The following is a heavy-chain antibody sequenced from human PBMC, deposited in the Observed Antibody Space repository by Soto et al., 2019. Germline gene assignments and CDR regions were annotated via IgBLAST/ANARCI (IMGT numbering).Heavy chain of an antibody. CDR1: GGSISSSSYY. V-gene: IGHV4-39*01. J-gene: IGHJ5*02. Sequence: SETLSLTCTVSGGSISSSSYYWGWIRQPPGKGLEWIGSIYYSGSTYYNPSLKSRVTISVDTSKNQFSLKLSSVTAADTAVYYCASPKIAFYNWFDPWGLGTLVTVSS. D-gene: IGHD3-3*02. CDR2: IYYSGST. CDR3: ASPKIAFYNWFDP.